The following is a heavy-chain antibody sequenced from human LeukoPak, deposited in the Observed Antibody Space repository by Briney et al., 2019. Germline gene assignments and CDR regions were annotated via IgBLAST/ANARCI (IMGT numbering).Heavy chain of an antibody. CDR1: GGSISSYY. Sequence: SETLSLTCTASGGSISSYYWSWIRQPPGKGLEWIGYIYYSGSTNYNPSLKSRVTISVDTSKNQFSLKLSSVTAADTAVYYCARAKGWFDPWGQGTLVTVSS. J-gene: IGHJ5*02. V-gene: IGHV4-59*01. CDR3: ARAKGWFDP. CDR2: IYYSGST.